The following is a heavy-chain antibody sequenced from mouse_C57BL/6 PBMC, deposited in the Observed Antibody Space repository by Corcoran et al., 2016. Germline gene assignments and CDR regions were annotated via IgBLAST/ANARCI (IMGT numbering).Heavy chain of an antibody. CDR1: GYSITSGYY. D-gene: IGHD1-1*01. Sequence: DVQLQESGPGLVKPSQSLSLTCSVTGYSITSGYYWNWIRQFPGNKLEWMGYISYDGSNNYNPSLKNRISITRDTSKNQFFLKLNSVTTEDTATYYCAREVLRPYAMDYCGQGTSVTVSS. V-gene: IGHV3-6*01. J-gene: IGHJ4*01. CDR2: ISYDGSN. CDR3: AREVLRPYAMDY.